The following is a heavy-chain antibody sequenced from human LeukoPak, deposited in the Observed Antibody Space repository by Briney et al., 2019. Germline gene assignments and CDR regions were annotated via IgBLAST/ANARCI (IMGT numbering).Heavy chain of an antibody. CDR1: GYTFTSYY. D-gene: IGHD2-2*02. V-gene: IGHV1-46*01. J-gene: IGHJ3*02. CDR3: ARVTPAWYQLLYGAFDI. CDR2: INPSGGST. Sequence: ASVKVSCKASGYTFTSYYMHWVRQAPGQGLEWMGIINPSGGSTSYAQKFQGRVTMTRDMSTSTVYMELSSLRSEDTAVYYCARVTPAWYQLLYGAFDIWGQGTMVTVSS.